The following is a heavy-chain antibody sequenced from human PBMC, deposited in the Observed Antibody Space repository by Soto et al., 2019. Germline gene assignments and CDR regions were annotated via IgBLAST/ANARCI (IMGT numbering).Heavy chain of an antibody. Sequence: KPSETLSLTCTVSGASISGFYWSWIRKSAGKGLEWIGRIYATGTTDYNPSLKSRVMMSVDTSKKQFSLKLRSVTAAATAVYYCARDGTKTLRDWFNPWGQGISVTVSS. D-gene: IGHD1-1*01. CDR1: GASISGFY. CDR2: IYATGTT. V-gene: IGHV4-4*07. CDR3: ARDGTKTLRDWFNP. J-gene: IGHJ5*02.